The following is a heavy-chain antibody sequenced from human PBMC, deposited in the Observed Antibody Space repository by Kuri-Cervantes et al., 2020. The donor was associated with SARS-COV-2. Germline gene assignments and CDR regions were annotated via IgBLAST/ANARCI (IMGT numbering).Heavy chain of an antibody. Sequence: ASVKVSCKASGYTLNTFGITWVRQAPGQGLEWMGRSSAYSDDTSSAEKFEGRVTMTQDTSTNTAYMEITDLRSDDTAIYFCARVSSMYLPTYYFDFWGQGSLVTVSS. D-gene: IGHD2-8*01. J-gene: IGHJ4*02. CDR2: SSAYSDDT. CDR3: ARVSSMYLPTYYFDF. V-gene: IGHV1-18*01. CDR1: GYTLNTFG.